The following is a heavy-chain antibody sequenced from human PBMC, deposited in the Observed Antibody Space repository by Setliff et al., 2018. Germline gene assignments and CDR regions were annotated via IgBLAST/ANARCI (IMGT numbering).Heavy chain of an antibody. V-gene: IGHV3-33*03. CDR1: GFSFSGYG. Sequence: GGSLRLSCATSGFSFSGYGMHWVRQAPGEGLEWVAMIWSDGINKFYGGPVKGRFIVSRDNSKNTVFLQMNDLRVEDTAVYYCVTDPPNSGWSFDCWGQGTPVTVSS. CDR2: IWSDGINK. J-gene: IGHJ5*01. CDR3: VTDPPNSGWSFDC. D-gene: IGHD6-19*01.